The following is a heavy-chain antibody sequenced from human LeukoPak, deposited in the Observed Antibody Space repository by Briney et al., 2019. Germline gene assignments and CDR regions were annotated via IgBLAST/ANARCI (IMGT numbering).Heavy chain of an antibody. V-gene: IGHV4-59*01. CDR1: GGSISSYY. J-gene: IGHJ5*02. CDR2: IYYSGST. D-gene: IGHD4-17*01. Sequence: SETLSLTCTVSGGSISSYYWSWIRQSPGKGLEWIGYIYYSGSTNYNPSLKSRVTISVDTSKNQFSLKLSSVTAADTAVYYCARAPVTSRVWLGFDPWGQGTLVTVSS. CDR3: ARAPVTSRVWLGFDP.